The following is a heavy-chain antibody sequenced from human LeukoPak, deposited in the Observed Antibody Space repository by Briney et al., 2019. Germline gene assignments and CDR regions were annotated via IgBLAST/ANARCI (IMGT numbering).Heavy chain of an antibody. Sequence: ASVKVSCKASGYTLTGYYMHWVRQAPGQGLEWMGWINPNSGGTNYAQKFQGRVTMTRDTSISTAYMELSRLRSDDTAVYYCARDNYTAAAGTYYYYGMDVWGQGTTVTVSS. J-gene: IGHJ6*02. CDR3: ARDNYTAAAGTYYYYGMDV. CDR2: INPNSGGT. D-gene: IGHD6-13*01. CDR1: GYTLTGYY. V-gene: IGHV1-2*02.